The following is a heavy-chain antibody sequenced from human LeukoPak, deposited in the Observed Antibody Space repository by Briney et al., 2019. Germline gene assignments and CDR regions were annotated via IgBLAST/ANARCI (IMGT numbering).Heavy chain of an antibody. J-gene: IGHJ4*02. CDR3: AKDFVTTVTTTPGVDY. CDR1: GFTFSSYA. CDR2: ISGSGGTT. D-gene: IGHD4-11*01. Sequence: TGGSLRLSCAASGFTFSSYAMSWVRQAPGRGLEWVSLISGSGGTTYYADSMKGRFTISRDNSKNTLFLQMNSLRAEDTAVYYCAKDFVTTVTTTPGVDYWGQGTLVTVSS. V-gene: IGHV3-23*01.